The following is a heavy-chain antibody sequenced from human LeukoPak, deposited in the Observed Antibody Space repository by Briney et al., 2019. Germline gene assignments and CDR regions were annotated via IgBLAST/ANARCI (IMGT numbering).Heavy chain of an antibody. CDR3: ARGGLFSTDNWFDP. CDR2: IYYIGST. Sequence: PSETLFLTCTVSGGSISNYYWNWIRQPPGRGLEWIGYIYYIGSTNYNPSLKSRVIISVDTSKNQFSLKLNSVTAADTAVYYCARGGLFSTDNWFDPWGQGTLVTVSS. CDR1: GGSISNYY. D-gene: IGHD3-9*01. J-gene: IGHJ5*02. V-gene: IGHV4-59*01.